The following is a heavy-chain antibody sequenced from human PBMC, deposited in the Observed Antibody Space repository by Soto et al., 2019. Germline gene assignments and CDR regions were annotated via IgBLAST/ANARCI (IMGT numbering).Heavy chain of an antibody. J-gene: IGHJ6*02. CDR3: ARAYTGNYYDSSGYPYGMDV. CDR2: IYHSGST. Sequence: LSLTCAVSGGSISSGGYSWSWIRQPPGKGLEWIGYIYHSGSTYYNPSLKSRVTISVDRSKNQFSLKLSSVTAADTAVYYCARAYTGNYYDSSGYPYGMDVWGQGTTVTVSS. V-gene: IGHV4-30-2*01. D-gene: IGHD3-22*01. CDR1: GGSISSGGYS.